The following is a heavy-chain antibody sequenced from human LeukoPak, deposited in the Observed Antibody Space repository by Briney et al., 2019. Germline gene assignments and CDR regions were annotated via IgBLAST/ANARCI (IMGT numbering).Heavy chain of an antibody. CDR1: GYTFTSYY. D-gene: IGHD6-19*01. Sequence: ASVKVSCKASGYTFTSYYMHWVRQAPGQGLEWMGIINPSGGSTNYAQKLQGRVTMTTDTSTSTAYMELRSLRSDDTAVYYCASVAGMLGAYYFDYWGQGTLVTVSS. V-gene: IGHV1-46*03. CDR3: ASVAGMLGAYYFDY. J-gene: IGHJ4*02. CDR2: INPSGGST.